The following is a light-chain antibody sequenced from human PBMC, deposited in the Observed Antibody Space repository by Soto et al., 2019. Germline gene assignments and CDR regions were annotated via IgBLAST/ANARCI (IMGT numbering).Light chain of an antibody. CDR2: GAS. Sequence: DIQMTQSPSTLSASVGDRVTITCRASQSFGSWLAWYQQKPGKAPKLLIYGASTLQSGVPSRFSGGASGTEFTLTITSLQPEDFATYYCQQVNSYPLTFGQGTRLDI. V-gene: IGKV1-9*01. J-gene: IGKJ5*01. CDR1: QSFGSW. CDR3: QQVNSYPLT.